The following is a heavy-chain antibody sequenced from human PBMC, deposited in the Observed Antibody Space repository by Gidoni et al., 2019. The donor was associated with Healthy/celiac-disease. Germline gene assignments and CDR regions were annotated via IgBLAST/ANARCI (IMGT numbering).Heavy chain of an antibody. Sequence: QVQLQQWGAGLLKPSETLSLTCAVYGGSFSGYYWSWIRQPPGKGLEWIGEINHSGSTNYNPSLKSRVTISVDTSKNQFSLKLSSVTAADTAVYYCARVGWNYSRGFDYWGQGTLVTVSS. D-gene: IGHD1-7*01. J-gene: IGHJ4*02. CDR3: ARVGWNYSRGFDY. CDR1: GGSFSGYY. V-gene: IGHV4-34*01. CDR2: INHSGST.